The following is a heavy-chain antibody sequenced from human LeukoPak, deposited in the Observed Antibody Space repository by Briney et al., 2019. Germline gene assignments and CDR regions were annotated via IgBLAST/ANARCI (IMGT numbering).Heavy chain of an antibody. CDR1: GFTFSNYA. Sequence: GGSLRLSCAASGFTFSNYAMNWVRQAPGKGLEWVSLISGSTGSTYYADSVKGRFSISRDNSKNTVYLQMNSLRVEDTAVYYCAKGPVSAIVGVTTLDYWGQGTLVTVSS. V-gene: IGHV3-23*01. D-gene: IGHD1-26*01. J-gene: IGHJ4*02. CDR2: ISGSTGST. CDR3: AKGPVSAIVGVTTLDY.